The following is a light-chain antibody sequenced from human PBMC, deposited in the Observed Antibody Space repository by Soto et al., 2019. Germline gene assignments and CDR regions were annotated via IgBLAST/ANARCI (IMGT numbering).Light chain of an antibody. V-gene: IGLV2-14*01. J-gene: IGLJ2*01. Sequence: QSALTQPASVSGSPGQSITISCTGTSSDVGGYSFVSWYQQHPGKAPKLMIYDVTNRPSGVSNRFSGPKSGNTASLSISGLQAEDEADYYCSSYTSSSTLVFAGGTKLTVL. CDR1: SSDVGGYSF. CDR3: SSYTSSSTLV. CDR2: DVT.